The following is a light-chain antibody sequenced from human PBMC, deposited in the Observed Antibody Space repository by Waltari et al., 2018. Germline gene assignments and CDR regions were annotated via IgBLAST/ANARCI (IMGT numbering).Light chain of an antibody. CDR3: QQSYSNMYT. J-gene: IGKJ2*01. CDR2: GAS. V-gene: IGKV1-39*01. CDR1: QSISNY. Sequence: DLHMTQSPISLSASVGDRVTITCRTNQSISNYLNWYQQKRGSSPKLLIYGASTLQGGVPSRFTGSGSGKDFTLTISSLQTEDFATYFCQQSYSNMYTFGQGTK.